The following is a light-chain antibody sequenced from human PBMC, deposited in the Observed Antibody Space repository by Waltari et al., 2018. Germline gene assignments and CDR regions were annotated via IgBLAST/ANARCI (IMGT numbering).Light chain of an antibody. Sequence: EIVLTQSPATLSLSPGERATLSRRASQSVSSYLAWYQQKPGQTPRLLIYDASNRATGIPARFSGSGSGTDFTLTISSLEPEDFAVYYCQQRSSWPPTFGGGTKVETK. CDR3: QQRSSWPPT. V-gene: IGKV3-11*01. J-gene: IGKJ4*01. CDR1: QSVSSY. CDR2: DAS.